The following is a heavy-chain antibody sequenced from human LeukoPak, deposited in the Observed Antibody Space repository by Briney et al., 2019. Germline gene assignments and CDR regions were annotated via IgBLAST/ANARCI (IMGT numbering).Heavy chain of an antibody. CDR2: ISSSSSYI. J-gene: IGHJ3*02. D-gene: IGHD2-15*01. CDR1: GFTFNSYS. V-gene: IGHV3-21*01. CDR3: GCYCSGGSCYLDAFDI. Sequence: GGSLRLSCAASGFTFNSYSMNWVRQAPGKGLEWVSSISSSSSYIYYADSVKGRFTISRDNAKNSLYLQMNSLRAEDTAVYSCGCYCSGGSCYLDAFDIWGQGTMVTVSS.